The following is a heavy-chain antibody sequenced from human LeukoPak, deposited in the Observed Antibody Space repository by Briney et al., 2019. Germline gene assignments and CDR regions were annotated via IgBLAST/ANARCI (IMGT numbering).Heavy chain of an antibody. D-gene: IGHD2-15*01. J-gene: IGHJ3*02. V-gene: IGHV4-59*01. Sequence: PSETLSLTCTVSGGSISSYYWSWLRQPPGKGLEWIGYIYYSGSTNYNPSLKSRVTISVDTSKNQFSLKLSSVTAADTAVYYCARDRDYCSGGSCYSGPFDIWGQGTMVTVSS. CDR2: IYYSGST. CDR1: GGSISSYY. CDR3: ARDRDYCSGGSCYSGPFDI.